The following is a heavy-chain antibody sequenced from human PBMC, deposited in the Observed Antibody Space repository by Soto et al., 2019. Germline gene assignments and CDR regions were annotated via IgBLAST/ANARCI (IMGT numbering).Heavy chain of an antibody. Sequence: SETLSLTCTVAGGSISTYSVSWVRQPQGEGLEWIGYIYYSASTNYNPSLKSRVTISVATSKNQFSLKLSSVTAADTAVYYCARETRYCSRTSCYVFDYWGQGTLVTVYS. V-gene: IGHV4-59*01. CDR2: IYYSAST. J-gene: IGHJ4*02. CDR1: GGSISTYS. CDR3: ARETRYCSRTSCYVFDY. D-gene: IGHD2-2*01.